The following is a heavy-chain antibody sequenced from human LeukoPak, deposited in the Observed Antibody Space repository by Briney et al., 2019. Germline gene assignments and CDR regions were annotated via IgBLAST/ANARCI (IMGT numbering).Heavy chain of an antibody. CDR1: GLTFSNSW. CDR3: ARVSGLGMNEYYQH. J-gene: IGHJ1*01. CDR2: INNEETTI. V-gene: IGHV3-74*01. D-gene: IGHD3-10*01. Sequence: PGGSLRLSCEASGLTFSNSWMHWAPQAPGKGRVWVSRINNEETTISYADSVKGRFTAYRDNAKNTLYLQMNSLRAEDTAVYYCARVSGLGMNEYYQHWGQGTLVTVAS.